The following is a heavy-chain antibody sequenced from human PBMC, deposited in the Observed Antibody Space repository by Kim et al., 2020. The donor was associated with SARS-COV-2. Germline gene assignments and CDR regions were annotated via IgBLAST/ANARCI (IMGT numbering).Heavy chain of an antibody. CDR3: ARERENYDFWSGYPFVDV. Sequence: GGSLRLSCAASGFTFSSYEMNWVRQAPGKGLEWVSYISSSGSTIYYADSVKGRFTISRDNAKNSLYLQMNSLRAEDTAVYYCARERENYDFWSGYPFVDVGGRGTTVPVPS. D-gene: IGHD3-3*01. V-gene: IGHV3-48*03. CDR2: ISSSGSTI. J-gene: IGHJ6*02. CDR1: GFTFSSYE.